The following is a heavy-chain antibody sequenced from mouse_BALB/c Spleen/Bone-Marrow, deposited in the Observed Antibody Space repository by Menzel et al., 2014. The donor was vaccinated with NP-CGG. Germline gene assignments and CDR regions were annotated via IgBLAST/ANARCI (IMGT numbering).Heavy chain of an antibody. CDR2: ISSGGST. CDR3: ASPLYYGLHYYAMDY. Sequence: DVQLVESGGGLVKPGGSLKLSCAASGFTFSSYAMSWVRQTPEKRLEWVASISSGGSTYHPDSVNGRFTISRDNARNILYLQMSSLRSEDTAMYYCASPLYYGLHYYAMDYWGQGTSVTVSS. V-gene: IGHV5-6-5*01. J-gene: IGHJ4*01. D-gene: IGHD1-2*01. CDR1: GFTFSSYA.